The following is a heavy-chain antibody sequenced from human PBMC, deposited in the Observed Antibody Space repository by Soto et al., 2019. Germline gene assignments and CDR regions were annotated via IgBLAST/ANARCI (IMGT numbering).Heavy chain of an antibody. J-gene: IGHJ6*02. Sequence: VQLQESGPGLVTPSGTLSLTCAVSGGSIDYGNSWRWVRQSPGRGLEWIGEIYYSGRTKYNPRLKSRTSISVDKSKNQSSLKLTSVTVADTARYYCAASYCSGGRCYAYAMAIWGQGTTVIVSS. CDR3: AASYCSGGRCYAYAMAI. D-gene: IGHD2-15*01. V-gene: IGHV4-4*02. CDR1: GGSIDYGNS. CDR2: IYYSGRT.